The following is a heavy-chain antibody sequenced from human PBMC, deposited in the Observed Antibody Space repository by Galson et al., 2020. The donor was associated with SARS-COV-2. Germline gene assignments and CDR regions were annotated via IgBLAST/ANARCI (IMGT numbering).Heavy chain of an antibody. Sequence: GGSLRLSCAASGFSFSTFNMHWVRQAPGKGLEWLSFISGSGTTFYAPSAEGRFIMSRDNGKYSVSLQMTSLRVEDTAVYYCAREYNNWDGRGLDYWGQGALVTVSS. CDR1: GFSFSTFN. V-gene: IGHV3-48*01. CDR2: ISGSGTT. CDR3: AREYNNWDGRGLDY. D-gene: IGHD1-20*01. J-gene: IGHJ4*02.